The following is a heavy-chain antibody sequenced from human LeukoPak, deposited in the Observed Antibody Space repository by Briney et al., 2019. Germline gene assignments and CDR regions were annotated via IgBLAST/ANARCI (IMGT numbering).Heavy chain of an antibody. V-gene: IGHV4-30-4*08. CDR1: GDSINSGDYY. D-gene: IGHD6-19*01. CDR2: IYYNGNT. Sequence: PSQTMSLTCTVSGDSINSGDYYWSWIRQPPGKGLEWIGYIYYNGNTYYNPSLKSRVTISVDTSKNQFSLKLSPVSAAVTAVYYCAIRTQWHNRIGFDPWGKGTLVTVSS. CDR3: AIRTQWHNRIGFDP. J-gene: IGHJ5*02.